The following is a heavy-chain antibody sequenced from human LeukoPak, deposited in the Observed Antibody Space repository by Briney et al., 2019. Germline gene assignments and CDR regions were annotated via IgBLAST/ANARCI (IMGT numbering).Heavy chain of an antibody. D-gene: IGHD3-22*01. V-gene: IGHV4-4*07. Sequence: PSETLSLTCTVSGGSINNYYWSWIRQPAGKGLEWIGLIYSSGSTSYNPSLKSRVTISVDTSKNQFSLKLSSVTAADTAVYYCARVDYYDSSGYYSPYYYYYMDVWGKGTTVTVSS. CDR3: ARVDYYDSSGYYSPYYYYYMDV. J-gene: IGHJ6*03. CDR2: IYSSGST. CDR1: GGSINNYY.